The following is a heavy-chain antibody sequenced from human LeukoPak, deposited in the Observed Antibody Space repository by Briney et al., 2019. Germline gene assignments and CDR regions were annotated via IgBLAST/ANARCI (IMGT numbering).Heavy chain of an antibody. CDR3: ARLNCGGDCYSAEYFQH. D-gene: IGHD2-21*02. CDR1: GYSFTSYW. Sequence: GESLKISCKGSGYSFTSYWIGWVRQMPGKGLEWMGIINPGDSDTRYSPSFQGQVTISADKSISTAYLQWSSLKASDTAMYYCARLNCGGDCYSAEYFQHWGQGTLVTVSS. V-gene: IGHV5-51*01. CDR2: INPGDSDT. J-gene: IGHJ1*01.